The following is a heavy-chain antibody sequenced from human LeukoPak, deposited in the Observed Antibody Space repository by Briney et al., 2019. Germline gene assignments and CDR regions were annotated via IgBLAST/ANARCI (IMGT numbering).Heavy chain of an antibody. CDR3: ARTEDIVVVPAGLEFDY. CDR1: GFTFSTYS. Sequence: GGSLSLSCAASGFTFSTYSMNWVRQAPGKGLEWVSCISTRSTYIYYADSVKGRFTISRDNAKNSLYLQMNSLRAEDTAVYYCARTEDIVVVPAGLEFDYWGQGTLVTVSS. CDR2: ISTRSTYI. J-gene: IGHJ4*02. D-gene: IGHD2-2*01. V-gene: IGHV3-21*01.